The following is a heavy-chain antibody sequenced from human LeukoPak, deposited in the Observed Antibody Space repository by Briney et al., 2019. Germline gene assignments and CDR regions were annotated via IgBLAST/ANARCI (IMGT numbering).Heavy chain of an antibody. D-gene: IGHD5-12*01. J-gene: IGHJ4*02. Sequence: GGSLRLSCAASGFTFSSYWMHWVRQAPGKGLVWVSRINSDGGRTIYADSVKGRFTVSRDNAKNTLYLQMNSLRAEDTAVYYCARVGAIVARLPHYDYWGQGTLVTVSS. CDR2: INSDGGRT. CDR3: ARVGAIVARLPHYDY. CDR1: GFTFSSYW. V-gene: IGHV3-74*01.